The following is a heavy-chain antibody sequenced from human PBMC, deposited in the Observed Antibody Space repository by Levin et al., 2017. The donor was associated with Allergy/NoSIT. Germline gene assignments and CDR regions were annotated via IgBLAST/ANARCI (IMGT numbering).Heavy chain of an antibody. D-gene: IGHD6-13*01. CDR3: ARMSPGIAAADDY. CDR2: ISSSSSYI. V-gene: IGHV3-21*01. Sequence: GGSLRLSCAAYGFTFSSYNMNWVRQAPGKGLEWVSSISSSSSYIYYADSVKGRFTISRDNAKNSLYLQMNSLRAEDTAVYYCARMSPGIAAADDYWGQGTLVTVSS. CDR1: GFTFSSYN. J-gene: IGHJ4*02.